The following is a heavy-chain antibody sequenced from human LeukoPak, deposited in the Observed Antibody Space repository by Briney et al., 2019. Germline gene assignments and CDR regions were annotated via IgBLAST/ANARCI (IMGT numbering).Heavy chain of an antibody. Sequence: GGSLRLSCAVSGFTFSSYSMNWVRQAPGKGLEWISYIGATVSTIYYAASVKGRDTISRDNAKNSLYLQMNSLRAEDTAVYYCTRGDYDDHLGDFDIWGQGTLVAVSS. CDR1: GFTFSSYS. V-gene: IGHV3-48*04. D-gene: IGHD4-17*01. CDR3: TRGDYDDHLGDFDI. CDR2: IGATVSTI. J-gene: IGHJ3*02.